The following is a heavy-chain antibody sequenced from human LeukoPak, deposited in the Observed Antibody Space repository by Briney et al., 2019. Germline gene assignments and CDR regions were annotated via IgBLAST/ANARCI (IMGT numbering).Heavy chain of an antibody. J-gene: IGHJ6*03. CDR2: IYYSGST. CDR1: GGSISSSSNY. Sequence: PSETLSLTCTLSGGSISSSSNYWGWIRQPPGKGLEWIGTIYYSGSTYYNPSLKSRVTISVDTFKLQFSLMLTSVTAADTAVYYCARHGSYYYYMDVWGKGTTVTVSS. CDR3: ARHGSYYYYMDV. D-gene: IGHD3-16*01. V-gene: IGHV4-39*01.